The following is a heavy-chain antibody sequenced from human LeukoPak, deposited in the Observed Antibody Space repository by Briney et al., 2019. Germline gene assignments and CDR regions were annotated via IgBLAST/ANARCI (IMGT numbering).Heavy chain of an antibody. J-gene: IGHJ4*02. CDR3: AREQGQQWRRFDS. V-gene: IGHV3-30*04. D-gene: IGHD6-19*01. CDR1: GFTFNSYS. CDR2: ISSHGSNK. Sequence: GGSLRLSCAASGFTFNSYSMHWVRQAPGKGLKWVAVISSHGSNKDYADSVKGRFTISRVNSENTLYLRMDSLTTEDTGVYYCAREQGQQWRRFDSWGQGSPVTVSS.